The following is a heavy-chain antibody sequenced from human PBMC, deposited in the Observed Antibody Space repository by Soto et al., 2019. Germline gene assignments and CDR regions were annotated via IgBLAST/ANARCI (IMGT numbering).Heavy chain of an antibody. CDR2: SNWAGGTT. CDR1: GFSFDAFS. Sequence: EVQLVESGGVVVQPGGSLRLSCVASGFSFDAFSMHWVRQRPGKGLEWLSVSNWAGGTTHYEDSVKGRFTVSRDNSKNSLKLRMNRLRADDTALYDCAKCNRAGACSALDYGGPGTLVTVSA. V-gene: IGHV3-43*01. J-gene: IGHJ4*02. CDR3: AKCNRAGACSALDY. D-gene: IGHD3-10*02.